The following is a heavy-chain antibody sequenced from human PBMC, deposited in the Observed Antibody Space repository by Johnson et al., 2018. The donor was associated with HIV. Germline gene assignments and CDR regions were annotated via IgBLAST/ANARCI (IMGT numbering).Heavy chain of an antibody. CDR2: ISWNSGSI. CDR3: ARVESGSSAFDI. J-gene: IGHJ3*02. D-gene: IGHD1-26*01. CDR1: GFTFDDYA. Sequence: VQLVESGGGLVQPGRSLRLSCAASGFTFDDYAMHWVRQAPGKGLEWVSGISWNSGSIGYADSVKGRFTISRDNAKNSLYLQMNSLRAEDTALYYCARVESGSSAFDIWGKGTTVMVSS. V-gene: IGHV3-9*01.